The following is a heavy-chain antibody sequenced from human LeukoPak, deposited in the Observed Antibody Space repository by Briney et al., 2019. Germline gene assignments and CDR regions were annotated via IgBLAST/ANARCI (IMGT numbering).Heavy chain of an antibody. Sequence: PSETLSLTCTVSGGSISSYYWSWIRQPPGKGLEWIGYIYYSGSTNYNPSLKSRVTISVDTSKNQFSLKLSSVTAADTAAYYCARLGKYDYVWGSYRQSAFDIWGQGTMVTVSS. CDR1: GGSISSYY. V-gene: IGHV4-59*08. CDR3: ARLGKYDYVWGSYRQSAFDI. CDR2: IYYSGST. D-gene: IGHD3-16*02. J-gene: IGHJ3*02.